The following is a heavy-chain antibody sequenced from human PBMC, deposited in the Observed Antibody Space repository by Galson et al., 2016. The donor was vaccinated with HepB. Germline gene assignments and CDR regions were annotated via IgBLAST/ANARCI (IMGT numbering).Heavy chain of an antibody. D-gene: IGHD3-3*01. CDR1: GFAFSTYG. CDR2: ISGYNGKT. Sequence: SVKVSCKASGFAFSTYGISWVRQVPGQGLEWLGWISGYNGKTDHAQNLQGRVTMTTDTSTTTVYMELRSLRSDDTAVYYCARVHYDFWSDYYKIGWWFDPWGQGTLVTVSS. V-gene: IGHV1-18*01. J-gene: IGHJ5*02. CDR3: ARVHYDFWSDYYKIGWWFDP.